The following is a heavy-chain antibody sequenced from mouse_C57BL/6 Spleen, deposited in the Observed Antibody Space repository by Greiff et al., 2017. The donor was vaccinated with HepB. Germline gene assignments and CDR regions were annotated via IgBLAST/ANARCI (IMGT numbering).Heavy chain of an antibody. Sequence: QVQLQQPGAELVKPGASVKMSCKASGYTFTSYWITWVKQRPGQGLEWIGDIYPGSGSTNYNEKFKSKATLTVDTSSSTAYMQLSSLTSEDSAVYYCARAEDYDDDAMDYWGQGTSVTVSS. J-gene: IGHJ4*01. CDR2: IYPGSGST. V-gene: IGHV1-55*01. CDR3: ARAEDYDDDAMDY. D-gene: IGHD2-4*01. CDR1: GYTFTSYW.